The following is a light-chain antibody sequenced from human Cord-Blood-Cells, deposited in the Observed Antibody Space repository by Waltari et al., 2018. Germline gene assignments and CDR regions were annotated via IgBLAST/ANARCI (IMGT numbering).Light chain of an antibody. Sequence: DIVMTQSPDSLAVSLGERATINCKSSQSVLYSSNNKNYLAWYQQKPGQPPKLLIYWASTRESGVPDRFSGSGSGTDVTLTISSLQAEDVAVYYCQQYYRTLSYSFGQGTKLEIK. J-gene: IGKJ2*03. V-gene: IGKV4-1*01. CDR1: QSVLYSSNNKNY. CDR2: WAS. CDR3: QQYYRTLSYS.